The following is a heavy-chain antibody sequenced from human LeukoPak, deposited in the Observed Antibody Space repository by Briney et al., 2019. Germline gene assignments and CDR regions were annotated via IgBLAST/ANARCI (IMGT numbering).Heavy chain of an antibody. V-gene: IGHV4-38-2*02. Sequence: SETLSLTCTVSGYSISSGYYWGWIRQPPGKGLEWIGSIYHSGSTYYNPSLKSRVTISVDTSKNQFSLKLSSVTAADTAVYYCARTLSRWDPFDYWGQGTLVTVSS. D-gene: IGHD1-26*01. CDR2: IYHSGST. CDR1: GYSISSGYY. CDR3: ARTLSRWDPFDY. J-gene: IGHJ4*02.